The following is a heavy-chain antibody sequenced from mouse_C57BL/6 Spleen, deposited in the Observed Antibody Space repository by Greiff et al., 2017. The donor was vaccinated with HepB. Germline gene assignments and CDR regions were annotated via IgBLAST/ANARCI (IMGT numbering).Heavy chain of an antibody. CDR3: ASLYYFDY. V-gene: IGHV6-3*01. D-gene: IGHD6-1*01. J-gene: IGHJ2*01. CDR2: IRLKSDNYAT. Sequence: EVKLMESGGGLVQPGGSMKLSCVASGFTFSNYWMNWVRQSPEKGLEWVAQIRLKSDNYATHYAESVKGRFTISRDDSKSSVHLQMNNLRAEDTGSYYSASLYYFDYWGQGTTLTVSS. CDR1: GFTFSNYW.